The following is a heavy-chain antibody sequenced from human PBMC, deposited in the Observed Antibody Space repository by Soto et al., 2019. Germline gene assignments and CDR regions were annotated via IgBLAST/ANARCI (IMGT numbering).Heavy chain of an antibody. D-gene: IGHD3-22*01. Sequence: QVQLQESGPGLVKPSQTLSLTCTVSGGSISSGDYYWSWIRQPPGKGLEWIGYIYYSGSTYYNPSLQSRVTISVDTSKNQFSLKLSSVTAADTAVYYCARVNYYDSSGYYPPASYYFDYWGQGTLVTVSS. J-gene: IGHJ4*02. CDR3: ARVNYYDSSGYYPPASYYFDY. CDR1: GGSISSGDYY. CDR2: IYYSGST. V-gene: IGHV4-30-4*01.